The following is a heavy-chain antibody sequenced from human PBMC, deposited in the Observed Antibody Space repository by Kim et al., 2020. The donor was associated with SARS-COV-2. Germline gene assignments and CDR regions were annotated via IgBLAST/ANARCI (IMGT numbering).Heavy chain of an antibody. V-gene: IGHV3-23*01. D-gene: IGHD3-22*01. CDR3: AKDRGENYYDSSALEAFDI. CDR1: GFTFSSYA. Sequence: GGSLRLSCAASGFTFSSYAMSWVRQAPGKGLEWVSAISGSGGSTYYADSVKGRFTISRDNSKNTLYLQMNSLRAEDTAVYYCAKDRGENYYDSSALEAFDIWGQGTMVTVSS. CDR2: ISGSGGST. J-gene: IGHJ3*02.